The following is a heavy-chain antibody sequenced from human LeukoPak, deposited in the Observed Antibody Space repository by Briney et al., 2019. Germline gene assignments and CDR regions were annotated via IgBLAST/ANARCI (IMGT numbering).Heavy chain of an antibody. CDR2: ISGGAGNT. CDR1: EFTFSNYA. Sequence: GSLRLSCAASEFTFSNYAMSWVCQAPGKGLEWVSAISGGAGNTYYADSVKGRFTISRDNSKNTLYLQMNSLRAEDTAVYYCATKGAGTARYFDYWGQGTLVTVSS. V-gene: IGHV3-23*01. J-gene: IGHJ4*02. CDR3: ATKGAGTARYFDY. D-gene: IGHD6-19*01.